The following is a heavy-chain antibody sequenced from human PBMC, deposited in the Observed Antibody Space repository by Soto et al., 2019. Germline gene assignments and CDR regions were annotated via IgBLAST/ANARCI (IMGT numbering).Heavy chain of an antibody. CDR3: ARDRGGYYSGSYSKGMDV. CDR1: GYTFTGYY. D-gene: IGHD1-26*01. CDR2: INPNSGGT. J-gene: IGHJ6*02. V-gene: IGHV1-2*02. Sequence: QVQLVQSGAEVKKPGASVKVSCKASGYTFTGYYMHWVRQAPGQGLEWMGWINPNSGGTNYAQKFQGRVTMTRDTSISTAYMGLSRLRSDDTAVYYCARDRGGYYSGSYSKGMDVWGQGTTVTVSS.